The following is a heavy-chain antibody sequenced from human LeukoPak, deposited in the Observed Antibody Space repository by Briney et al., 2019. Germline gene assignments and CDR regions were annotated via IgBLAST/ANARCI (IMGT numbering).Heavy chain of an antibody. D-gene: IGHD3-9*01. Sequence: ASVKVSCKASGYTFTSYDINWVRQATGRGLEWMGWISAYNGNTNYAQKLQGRVTMTTDTSTSTAYMELRSLRSDDTAVYYCARGPPYDILTGHYYYYYMDVWGKGTTVTISS. CDR3: ARGPPYDILTGHYYYYYMDV. CDR1: GYTFTSYD. V-gene: IGHV1-18*01. J-gene: IGHJ6*03. CDR2: ISAYNGNT.